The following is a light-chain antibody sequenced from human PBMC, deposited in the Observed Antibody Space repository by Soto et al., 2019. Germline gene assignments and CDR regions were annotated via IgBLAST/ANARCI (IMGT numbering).Light chain of an antibody. V-gene: IGKV1-8*01. CDR1: QGISSY. Sequence: AIRMTQAPSSLSASTGDRVTITCRASQGISSYLAWYQQKPGKAPKLLIYAASTLQSGVPSRCSGSGSGTDFTLTISCLQSEDFATYYCQQYYSYPPHTFGQGTKLEIK. J-gene: IGKJ2*01. CDR3: QQYYSYPPHT. CDR2: AAS.